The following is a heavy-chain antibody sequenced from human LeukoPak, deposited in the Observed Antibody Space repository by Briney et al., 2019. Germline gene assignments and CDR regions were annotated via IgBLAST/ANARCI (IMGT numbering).Heavy chain of an antibody. V-gene: IGHV4-38-2*02. CDR2: IYHEGST. CDR3: ARGPTRGRPYYYYMDV. Sequence: PSETLSLTCTVSGHSISSGYYWGWIRQPPGEGLEWIGSIYHEGSTYYNPSLKSRVTISVDTSKNQFSLKLSSVTAADTAVYYCARGPTRGRPYYYYMDVWGKGTTVTVSS. CDR1: GHSISSGYY. J-gene: IGHJ6*03. D-gene: IGHD3-10*01.